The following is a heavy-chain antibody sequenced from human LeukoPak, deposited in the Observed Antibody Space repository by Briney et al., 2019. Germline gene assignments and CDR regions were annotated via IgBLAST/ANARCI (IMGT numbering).Heavy chain of an antibody. CDR2: VKQDGSDK. Sequence: GGSLRLSCAASGFTFSRYWMSWVRQAPGKGLEWMANVKQDGSDKYYVDSVKGRFTISRDNAKNSLYLQMNSLGADDTAVYYCARDNSGSYDFWGQGTLVTVSS. J-gene: IGHJ4*02. CDR1: GFTFSRYW. CDR3: ARDNSGSYDF. D-gene: IGHD3-10*01. V-gene: IGHV3-7*01.